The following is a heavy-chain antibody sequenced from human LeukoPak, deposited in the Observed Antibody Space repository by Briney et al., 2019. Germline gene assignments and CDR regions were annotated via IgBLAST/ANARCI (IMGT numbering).Heavy chain of an antibody. V-gene: IGHV5-51*01. J-gene: IGHJ5*02. CDR2: IYPGDSDT. Sequence: GESLKIFCKGSGDSFTSYWIGWVRQMPGKGLEWMGIIYPGDSDTRYSPSFQGQVTISADKPISTAYLQWSSLKASDTAMYYCARLTTFGGVNGWFVPWGQGTLVTVSS. CDR1: GDSFTSYW. CDR3: ARLTTFGGVNGWFVP. D-gene: IGHD3-16*01.